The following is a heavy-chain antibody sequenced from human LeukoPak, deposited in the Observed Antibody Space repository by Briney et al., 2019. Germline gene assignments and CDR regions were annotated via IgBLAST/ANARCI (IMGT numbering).Heavy chain of an antibody. V-gene: IGHV4-59*01. CDR2: IYYSGST. J-gene: IGHJ4*02. D-gene: IGHD3-10*01. Sequence: SETLSLTCTVSGGSISSYYWSWIRQPPGKGLEWIGYIYYSGSTNYNPSLKSRVTISVDTSKNQFSLKLSSVTAADTAVYYCARRSGSYSWYFDYWGQGTLVTVSS. CDR3: ARRSGSYSWYFDY. CDR1: GGSISSYY.